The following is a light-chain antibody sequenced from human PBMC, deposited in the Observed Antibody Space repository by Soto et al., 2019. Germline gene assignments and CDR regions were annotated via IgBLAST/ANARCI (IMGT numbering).Light chain of an antibody. J-gene: IGKJ4*01. CDR3: QQYDNWPPLT. CDR1: QSIKNN. CDR2: GAS. V-gene: IGKV3-15*01. Sequence: EIVMTQSPATLSVSPGERATLSCRASQSIKNNLAWYQQKPGQSPRLLIYGASTRATGIPARFSGSGSGTEFSLTISSLQYEDFAVYYCQQYDNWPPLTFGGGTKVEIK.